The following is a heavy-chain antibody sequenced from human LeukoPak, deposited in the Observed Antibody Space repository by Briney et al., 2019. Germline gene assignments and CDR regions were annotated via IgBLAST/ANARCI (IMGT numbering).Heavy chain of an antibody. CDR3: ARVSRHIVVVTATEHFDC. CDR1: GYTFTSYY. D-gene: IGHD2-21*02. J-gene: IGHJ4*02. V-gene: IGHV1-46*01. Sequence: ASVKVSCKASGYTFTSYYMHWVRQAPGQGLEWMGIINPSGGSTSYAQKFQGRVTMTRDTSTSTVYMELSSLRSEDTAVYYCARVSRHIVVVTATEHFDCWGQGTLVTVSS. CDR2: INPSGGST.